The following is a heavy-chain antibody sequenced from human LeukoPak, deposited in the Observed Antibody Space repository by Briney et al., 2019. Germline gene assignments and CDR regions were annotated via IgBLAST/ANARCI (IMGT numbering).Heavy chain of an antibody. Sequence: PGRSLRLSCAASGFTFSSYGMHWVRQAPGKGLEWVSSISSSSSYIYYADSVKGRFTISRDNAKNSLYLQMNSLRAEDTAVHYCARDRPPYGDYAIDIWGQGTMVTVSS. D-gene: IGHD4-17*01. CDR3: ARDRPPYGDYAIDI. V-gene: IGHV3-21*01. CDR1: GFTFSSYG. CDR2: ISSSSSYI. J-gene: IGHJ3*02.